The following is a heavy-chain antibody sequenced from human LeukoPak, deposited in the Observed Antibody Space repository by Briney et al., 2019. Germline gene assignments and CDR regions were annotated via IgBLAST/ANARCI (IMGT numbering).Heavy chain of an antibody. CDR2: IWYDGNNK. D-gene: IGHD3-22*01. J-gene: IGHJ4*02. CDR3: AKDNPGYYYDSSGYSNYHYFDS. Sequence: GGSLRLSCAASGFTFSSYGMHWVRQAPGKGLEWVAVIWYDGNNKYYADSVKGRFTISRDNSKNTLYLQMNGLRAEDTAVYYCAKDNPGYYYDSSGYSNYHYFDSWGQGTLVTVSS. CDR1: GFTFSSYG. V-gene: IGHV3-30*02.